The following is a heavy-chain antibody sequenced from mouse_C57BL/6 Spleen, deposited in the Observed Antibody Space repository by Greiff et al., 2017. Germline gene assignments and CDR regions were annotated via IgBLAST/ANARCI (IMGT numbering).Heavy chain of an antibody. Sequence: EVKLVESGGGLVKPGGSLKLSCAASGFTFSDYGMHWVRQAPEKGLEWVAYISSGSSTIYYADTVKGRFTISRDNAKNTLFLQMTSLRSEDTAMYYCARQGDYDGGAWFAYWGQGTLVTVSA. V-gene: IGHV5-17*01. J-gene: IGHJ3*01. CDR2: ISSGSSTI. CDR1: GFTFSDYG. CDR3: ARQGDYDGGAWFAY. D-gene: IGHD2-4*01.